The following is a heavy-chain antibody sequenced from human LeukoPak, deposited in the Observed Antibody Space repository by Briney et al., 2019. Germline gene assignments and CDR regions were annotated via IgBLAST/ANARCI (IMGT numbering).Heavy chain of an antibody. V-gene: IGHV4-39*01. Sequence: KPSDTLSLTCTVSGGSISSSSYYWGWIRQPPGKGLEWIGTIYYSGSTYYNPSLKSRVTISVDTSKNQFSLKLSSVTAADTAVYYCARRVVDTAMDNLDYWGQGTLVTVSS. J-gene: IGHJ4*02. CDR1: GGSISSSSYY. CDR3: ARRVVDTAMDNLDY. CDR2: IYYSGST. D-gene: IGHD5-18*01.